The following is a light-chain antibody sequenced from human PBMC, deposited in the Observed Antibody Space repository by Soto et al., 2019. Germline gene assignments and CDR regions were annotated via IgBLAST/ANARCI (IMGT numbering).Light chain of an antibody. CDR1: QAISNS. J-gene: IGKJ5*01. V-gene: IGKV1-9*01. Sequence: DIQLTQSPSFLSASVGDRVTITCRASQAISNSLVWYQQKPGRAPKLLIYAASTLQSGVPSRFSGGGPGTEFTLTISSLQPEDFATYYCQQLNNYPRTFGQGTRLDVK. CDR3: QQLNNYPRT. CDR2: AAS.